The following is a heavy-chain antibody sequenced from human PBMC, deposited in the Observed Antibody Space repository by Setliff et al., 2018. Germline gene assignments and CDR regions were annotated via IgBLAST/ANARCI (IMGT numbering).Heavy chain of an antibody. J-gene: IGHJ4*02. CDR3: SWLVRFCTKTVCQRLSGEYC. V-gene: IGHV1-18*01. Sequence: ASVKVSCKASGYAFSDYGVTWVRQAPGQGLEWVGWISPHTGNTYYAPTFEGRVSLTTDTSTSTAYMELRSLRPDDTAVYYCSWLVRFCTKTVCQRLSGEYCWGQGALVTVS. CDR2: ISPHTGNT. CDR1: GYAFSDYG. D-gene: IGHD2-8*01.